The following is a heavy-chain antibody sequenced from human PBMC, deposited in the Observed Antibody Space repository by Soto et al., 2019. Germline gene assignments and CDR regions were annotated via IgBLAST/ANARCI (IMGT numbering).Heavy chain of an antibody. V-gene: IGHV3-23*01. CDR3: TKDSYLDFWSSYPTSYGMDV. CDR2: ISGSGGST. Sequence: PGGSLRLSCAASGFTFSSYAMSWVRPAPGKGLEWVSAISGSGGSTYCADSVKGRFTISRDTSKNTLYLQMNSLRAEDTAVYYCTKDSYLDFWSSYPTSYGMDVWGQGTTVTVSS. CDR1: GFTFSSYA. J-gene: IGHJ6*02. D-gene: IGHD3-3*01.